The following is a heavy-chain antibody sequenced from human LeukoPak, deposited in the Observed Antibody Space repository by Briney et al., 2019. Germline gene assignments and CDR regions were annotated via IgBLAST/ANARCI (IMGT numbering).Heavy chain of an antibody. CDR3: AKDNGGGGFDY. Sequence: GGSLRLSCAGSGFVFSSLWMHWVRQAPGEGLEWVADIKEDGSEKYYMDSVKGRFTISRDNAKNSLYLQMNSLKAEDTAVYYCAKDNGGGGFDYWGQGTLVTVSS. J-gene: IGHJ4*02. V-gene: IGHV3-7*03. CDR2: IKEDGSEK. D-gene: IGHD3-16*01. CDR1: GFVFSSLW.